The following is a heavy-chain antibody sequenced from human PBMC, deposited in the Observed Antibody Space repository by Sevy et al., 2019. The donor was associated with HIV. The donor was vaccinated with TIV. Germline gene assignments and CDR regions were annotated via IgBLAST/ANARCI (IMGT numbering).Heavy chain of an antibody. J-gene: IGHJ5*02. V-gene: IGHV3-7*01. CDR2: IKQDGSEK. CDR1: GFTFSTSW. D-gene: IGHD2-15*01. CDR3: AKEGGYCSAGSCSCFDP. Sequence: GGSLRLSCACSGFTFSTSWMTWVRQAPGKGLEWVANIKQDGSEKSYVDSVKGRFTISRDNAKNSLYLQMNSLRAEDTAVYYCAKEGGYCSAGSCSCFDPWGQGTLVTVSS.